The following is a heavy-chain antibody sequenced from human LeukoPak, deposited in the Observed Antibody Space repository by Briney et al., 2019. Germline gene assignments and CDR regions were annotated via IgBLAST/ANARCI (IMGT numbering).Heavy chain of an antibody. CDR3: AREARDAEAAFYFDY. D-gene: IGHD6-19*01. CDR2: ISYDGSNK. CDR1: GFTFSSYA. V-gene: IGHV3-30-3*01. Sequence: GGSLRLSCAASGFTFSSYAMHWVRQAPGKGLEWVAVISYDGSNKYYADSVKGRFTISRDNSKNTLYLQMNSLRAEDTAVYYCAREARDAEAAFYFDYWGQGTLVTVSS. J-gene: IGHJ4*02.